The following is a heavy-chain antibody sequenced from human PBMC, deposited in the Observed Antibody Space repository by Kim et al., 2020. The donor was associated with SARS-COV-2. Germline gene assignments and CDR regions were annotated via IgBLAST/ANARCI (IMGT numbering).Heavy chain of an antibody. D-gene: IGHD5-12*01. CDR1: GFIFNNYA. CDR2: IGDNGGST. V-gene: IGHV3-23*01. CDR3: ATSGGGNLHWFGP. J-gene: IGHJ5*02. Sequence: GGSLRLSCAASGFIFNNYAMNWVRQAPGKGLEWVSTIGDNGGSTFYADSVKGRFTISRDNSKNTLSLQMNSLRVDDTAVYYCATSGGGNLHWFGPWGQGTLVTVSS.